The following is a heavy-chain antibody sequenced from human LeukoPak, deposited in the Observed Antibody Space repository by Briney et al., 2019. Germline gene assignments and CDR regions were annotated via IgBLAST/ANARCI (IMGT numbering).Heavy chain of an antibody. D-gene: IGHD3-3*01. Sequence: SETLSLTCAVYGGSFSGYYWSWIRQPPGKGLEWIGEINHSGSTNYNPSLKSRVTISVDTSKHQFSLKLSSVTAADTAVYYCARGPVGSGFPFDYWGQGTLVTVSS. CDR3: ARGPVGSGFPFDY. CDR1: GGSFSGYY. V-gene: IGHV4-34*01. CDR2: INHSGST. J-gene: IGHJ4*02.